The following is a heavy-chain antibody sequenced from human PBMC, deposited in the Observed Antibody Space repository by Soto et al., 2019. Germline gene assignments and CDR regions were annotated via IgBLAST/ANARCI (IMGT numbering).Heavy chain of an antibody. D-gene: IGHD3-3*01. CDR2: MNPNSGNT. V-gene: IGHV1-8*01. J-gene: IGHJ6*02. CDR3: ANTNYDFWSGAYGMDV. CDR1: GYTFTSYD. Sequence: QVQLVQSGAEVKKPGASVKVSCKASGYTFTSYDINWVRQATGQGLEWMGWMNPNSGNTGYAQKFQGRVTMTRNTSRSTAYMELSSLRSEDTAVYYCANTNYDFWSGAYGMDVWGQGTTVTVSS.